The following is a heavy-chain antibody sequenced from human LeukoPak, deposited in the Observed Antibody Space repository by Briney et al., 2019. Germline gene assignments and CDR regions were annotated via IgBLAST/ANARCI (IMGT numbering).Heavy chain of an antibody. J-gene: IGHJ4*02. D-gene: IGHD1-1*01. CDR1: GYTFTGYY. Sequence: ASVKVSCKASGYTFTGYYIHWVRQAPGQGLEWMGWINPNSDGTNYAQKFQGRVTMTTDTSIRTACMELSRLRSDDTAVYYCARVGATGTTSPFDYWGQGTLVTVSS. CDR2: INPNSDGT. CDR3: ARVGATGTTSPFDY. V-gene: IGHV1-2*02.